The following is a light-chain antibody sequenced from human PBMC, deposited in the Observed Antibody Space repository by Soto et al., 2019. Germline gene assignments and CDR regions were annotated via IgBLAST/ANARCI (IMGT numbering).Light chain of an antibody. CDR2: GAS. CDR3: QQYNNWPPWT. V-gene: IGKV3-15*01. J-gene: IGKJ1*01. CDR1: QRVSSN. Sequence: EIVMTQSPATLSVSPGERATLSCRASQRVSSNLAWYQQKPGQAPRLLIYGASTRATGSPARFSGSGSGTEFTLTVSSLQSEDFEVYYCQQYNNWPPWTFGQGTKVEIK.